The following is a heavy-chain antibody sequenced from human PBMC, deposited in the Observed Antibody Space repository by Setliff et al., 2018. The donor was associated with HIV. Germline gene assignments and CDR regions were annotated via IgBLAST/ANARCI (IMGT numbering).Heavy chain of an antibody. CDR1: GYTFTRNA. D-gene: IGHD3-3*01. J-gene: IGHJ4*02. CDR2: INTGNGNT. CDR3: ARDADYDFWSGYWRYFDY. Sequence: ASVKVSCKASGYTFTRNAMHWVRQAPGQRLEWMGWINTGNGNTKYLQKFQGRVTITRDTSASTAYMELSSLRSEDTAVYYCARDADYDFWSGYWRYFDYWGQGTLVTVSS. V-gene: IGHV1-3*04.